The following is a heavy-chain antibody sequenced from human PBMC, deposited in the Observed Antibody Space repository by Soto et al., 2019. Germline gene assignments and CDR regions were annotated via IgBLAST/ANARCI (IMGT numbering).Heavy chain of an antibody. CDR3: AKTATYVGGYDNTGYSSEDY. CDR1: GFTFIDFG. J-gene: IGHJ4*01. D-gene: IGHD5-12*01. Sequence: GGSLRLSCEVSGFTFIDFGLDFVRHSPFKWLEWVAIISHDGSKRFYADSVKGRFTISRDNSKNTLYLQMSSLRPEDTALYYCAKTATYVGGYDNTGYSSEDYWGHGTLVTVSS. CDR2: ISHDGSKR. V-gene: IGHV3-30*18.